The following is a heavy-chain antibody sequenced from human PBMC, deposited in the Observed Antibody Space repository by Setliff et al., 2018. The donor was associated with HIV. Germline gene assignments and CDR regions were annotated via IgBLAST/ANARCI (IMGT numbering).Heavy chain of an antibody. D-gene: IGHD6-19*01. J-gene: IGHJ3*01. CDR1: DYTFTSYG. Sequence: ASVMVSCKASDYTFTSYGINWVRQAPGQGLEWMGWISAYNGHTKYAQKFQGRATMTTDTSTNTASLELRSLTSDDTAVYYCARSPVTGTGAFDVWGQGTMVTVSS. CDR3: ARSPVTGTGAFDV. V-gene: IGHV1-18*01. CDR2: ISAYNGHT.